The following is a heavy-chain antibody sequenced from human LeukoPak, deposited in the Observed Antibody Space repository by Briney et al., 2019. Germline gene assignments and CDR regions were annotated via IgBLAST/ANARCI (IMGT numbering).Heavy chain of an antibody. Sequence: GESLKISCKGSGYSFTSYWIGWVRQMPGKGLEWMGIIYPGDSDTRYSPSFQGQVTISADKSISTAYLQWSSLKASDTAMYYCARPGYCTNGVCSVAYMDVWGKGTTVTVSS. D-gene: IGHD2-8*01. CDR1: GYSFTSYW. CDR2: IYPGDSDT. V-gene: IGHV5-51*01. J-gene: IGHJ6*03. CDR3: ARPGYCTNGVCSVAYMDV.